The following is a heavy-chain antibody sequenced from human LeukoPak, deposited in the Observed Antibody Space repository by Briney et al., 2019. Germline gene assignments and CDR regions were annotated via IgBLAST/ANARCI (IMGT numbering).Heavy chain of an antibody. Sequence: ASVKVSCKASGYTFTSYGISWVRQAPGQGLEWMGWISAYNGNTNYAQKLQGRVTMTTDTSTSTAYMELRSLRSDDTAVYYCASLGEMSENHSSGYTPFEYWGQGTLVTVSS. D-gene: IGHD3-22*01. J-gene: IGHJ4*02. CDR1: GYTFTSYG. V-gene: IGHV1-18*01. CDR3: ASLGEMSENHSSGYTPFEY. CDR2: ISAYNGNT.